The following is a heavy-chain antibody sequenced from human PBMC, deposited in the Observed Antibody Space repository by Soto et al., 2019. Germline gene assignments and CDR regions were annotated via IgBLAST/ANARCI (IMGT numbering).Heavy chain of an antibody. CDR1: GFTFDDYA. Sequence: EVQRVESGGGLVQPGRSLRLSCAASGFTFDDYAMHWVRQAPGKGLEWVSGISWNSGSIGYADSVKGRFTISRDNAKNSLYLQMNSLRAEDTALYYYAQDISSRRGWFDYWGQGTLVTVSS. CDR2: ISWNSGSI. V-gene: IGHV3-9*01. D-gene: IGHD6-19*01. J-gene: IGHJ4*02. CDR3: AQDISSRRGWFDY.